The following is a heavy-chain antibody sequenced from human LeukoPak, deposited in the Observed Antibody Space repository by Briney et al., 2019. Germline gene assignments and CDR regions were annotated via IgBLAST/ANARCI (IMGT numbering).Heavy chain of an antibody. CDR3: VRGASHLAY. CDR2: ISRSGAYA. Sequence: GGSLRLSCASSGFTFQNFDMSWVRQAPGKGLEWVSSISRSGAYAHYADSVKGRFTISRDNSNSTLFLQMNSLRGDDTAVYYCVRGASHLAYWGQGTLVTASS. V-gene: IGHV3-23*01. J-gene: IGHJ4*02. CDR1: GFTFQNFD. D-gene: IGHD4/OR15-4a*01.